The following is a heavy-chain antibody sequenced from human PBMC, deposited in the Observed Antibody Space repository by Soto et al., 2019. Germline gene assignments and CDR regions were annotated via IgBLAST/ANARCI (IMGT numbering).Heavy chain of an antibody. Sequence: ASVKVSCKASGYTFTDYDINWVRQASGQGLEWMGWMNPSSGYTGYAQKFQGRVTMTWDTSISTTYMELSSLTSADTAVYYCARFVRHQLPTIDYWGQGALVTVSS. CDR1: GYTFTDYD. CDR2: MNPSSGYT. J-gene: IGHJ4*02. D-gene: IGHD1-26*01. V-gene: IGHV1-8*01. CDR3: ARFVRHQLPTIDY.